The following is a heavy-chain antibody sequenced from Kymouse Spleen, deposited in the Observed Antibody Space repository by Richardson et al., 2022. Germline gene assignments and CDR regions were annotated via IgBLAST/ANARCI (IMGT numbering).Heavy chain of an antibody. D-gene: IGHD6-19*01. CDR2: IKQDGSEK. Sequence: EVQLVESGGGLVQPGGSLRLSCAASGFTFSSYWMSWVRQAPGKGLEWVANIKQDGSEKYYVDSVKGRFTISRDNAKNSLYLQMNSLRAEDTAVYYCARDYSSDHYYYGMDVWGQGTTVTVSS. CDR1: GFTFSSYW. V-gene: IGHV3-7*01. CDR3: ARDYSSDHYYYGMDV. J-gene: IGHJ6*02.